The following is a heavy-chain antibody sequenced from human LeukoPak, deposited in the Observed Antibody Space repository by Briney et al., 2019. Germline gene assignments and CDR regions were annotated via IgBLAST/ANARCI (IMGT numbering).Heavy chain of an antibody. CDR3: ARDLGMTDGDYVSYFDY. Sequence: GGSLRLSCAASGFTFSRCELNWVRQAPGKGLEWVSYISSSGSIIYYADSVKGRFTISRDNAKNSLYLQMNSLRAEDTALYYCARDLGMTDGDYVSYFDYWGQGTLVTVSS. CDR1: GFTFSRCE. D-gene: IGHD4-17*01. V-gene: IGHV3-48*03. CDR2: ISSSGSII. J-gene: IGHJ4*02.